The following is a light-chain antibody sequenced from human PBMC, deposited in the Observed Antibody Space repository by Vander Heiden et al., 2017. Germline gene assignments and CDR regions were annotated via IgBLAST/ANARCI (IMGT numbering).Light chain of an antibody. CDR2: KDT. CDR3: QSADSSGSY. Sequence: SYELTQPPSVSVSPGQTAEITCSGDALPTQFTYWYQQKSGQAPVLVMLKDTVRPSGIPERFSGSSAGTTVTLTISGVQAEDEADYYWQSADSSGSYFGFGTKVTVL. CDR1: ALPTQF. J-gene: IGLJ1*01. V-gene: IGLV3-25*03.